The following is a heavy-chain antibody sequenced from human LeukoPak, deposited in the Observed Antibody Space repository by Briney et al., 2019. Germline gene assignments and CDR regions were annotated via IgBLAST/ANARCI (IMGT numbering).Heavy chain of an antibody. CDR1: GGSISSSNW. V-gene: IGHV4-4*02. D-gene: IGHD6-13*01. Sequence: SETLSLTCAVSGGSISSSNWWSWVRQPPGKGLEWIGEIYHSGSTNYNPSLKSRVTISVDKSKNQFSLKLSSVTAADTAVYYCARDLSGTYSSSWYDYYYYMDVWGKGTTVTVSS. J-gene: IGHJ6*03. CDR3: ARDLSGTYSSSWYDYYYYMDV. CDR2: IYHSGST.